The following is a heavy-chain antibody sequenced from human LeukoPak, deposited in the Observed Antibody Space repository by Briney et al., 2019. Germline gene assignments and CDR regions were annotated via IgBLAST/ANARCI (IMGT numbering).Heavy chain of an antibody. CDR1: GYSISSGYY. V-gene: IGHV4-38-2*02. D-gene: IGHD4-17*01. CDR2: IYHSGST. J-gene: IGHJ5*02. CDR3: ARRASSYGDYP. Sequence: SSETLSLTCTVSGYSISSGYYWGWIRQPPGKGLEWIGSIYHSGSTYYNPSLKSRVTISVDTSKNQFSLKLSSVTAADTAVYYCARRASSYGDYPWGQGTLVTVSS.